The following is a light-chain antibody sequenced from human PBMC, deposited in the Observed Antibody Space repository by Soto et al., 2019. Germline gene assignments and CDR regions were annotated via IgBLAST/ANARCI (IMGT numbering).Light chain of an antibody. CDR1: TSNIGSNT. Sequence: QSALTQPPSASGSPGQRVTISCSGSTSNIGSNTVHWYQQLPGTAPKLLIYSKDQRPSGVPARFSGSKSGTSASLAISGLQAEDEADYYCAAWDDSLNGLVFGGGTKLTVL. CDR3: AAWDDSLNGLV. J-gene: IGLJ2*01. CDR2: SKD. V-gene: IGLV1-44*01.